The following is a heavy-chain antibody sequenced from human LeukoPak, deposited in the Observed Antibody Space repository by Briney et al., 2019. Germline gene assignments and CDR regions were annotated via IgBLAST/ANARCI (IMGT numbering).Heavy chain of an antibody. CDR3: AIKLSGSYYGPFDY. J-gene: IGHJ4*02. Sequence: SETLSLTCAVYGGSFSGYYWSWIRQPPGKGLEWIGEINHSGSTNYNPSLKSRVTISVDTSKNQFSLKLSSVTAADTAVYYCAIKLSGSYYGPFDYWGQGTLVTVSS. CDR2: INHSGST. D-gene: IGHD1-26*01. V-gene: IGHV4-34*01. CDR1: GGSFSGYY.